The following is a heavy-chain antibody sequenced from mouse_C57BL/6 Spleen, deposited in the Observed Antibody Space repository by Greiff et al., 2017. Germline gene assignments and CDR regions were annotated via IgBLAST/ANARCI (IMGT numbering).Heavy chain of an antibody. D-gene: IGHD2-1*01. CDR2: IYPGSGST. CDR3: AREGAYGNFWFAY. V-gene: IGHV1-55*01. CDR1: GYTFTSYW. Sequence: QVQLQQSGAELVKPGASVKMSCKASGYTFTSYWITWVKQRPGQGLEWIGDIYPGSGSTNYNEKFKSKATLTVDTSSSTAYMQLSSLTSEDSAVYYCAREGAYGNFWFAYWGQGTLVTVSA. J-gene: IGHJ3*01.